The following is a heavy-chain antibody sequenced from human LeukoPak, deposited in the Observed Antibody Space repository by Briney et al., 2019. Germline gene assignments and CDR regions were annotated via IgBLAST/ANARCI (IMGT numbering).Heavy chain of an antibody. CDR3: VRSRGYFAC. CDR1: GVTFSSSW. V-gene: IGHV3-74*01. Sequence: GGSLRLSCAAPGVTFSSSWMHWVRQVPGKGLVWVSRTNNDGSTVYADSVKGRFTISRDSAKNTLYLHMNSLRADDTAVYYCVRSRGYFACWGQGTLVTVSS. J-gene: IGHJ4*02. CDR2: TNNDGST.